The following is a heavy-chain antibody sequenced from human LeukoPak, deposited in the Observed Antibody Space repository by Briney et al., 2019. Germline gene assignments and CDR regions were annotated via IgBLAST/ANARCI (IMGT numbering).Heavy chain of an antibody. D-gene: IGHD3-3*01. CDR3: ARGYYDFWSGRRNFDY. CDR1: EFSLSNARMG. J-gene: IGHJ4*02. V-gene: IGHV2-26*01. Sequence: SGPTLVNPTETLTLTCTVSEFSLSNARMGVSWIRQPPGKALEWLAHIFSNDEKSYSTSLKSRLTISKDTSKSQVVLTMTNMDPVDTATYYCARGYYDFWSGRRNFDYWGQGTLVTVSS. CDR2: IFSNDEK.